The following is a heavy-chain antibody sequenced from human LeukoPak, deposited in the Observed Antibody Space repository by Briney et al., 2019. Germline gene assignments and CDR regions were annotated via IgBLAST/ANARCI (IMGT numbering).Heavy chain of an antibody. CDR3: ARGAYGYYYGMDV. V-gene: IGHV3-48*04. J-gene: IGHJ6*02. D-gene: IGHD2-21*01. CDR1: GFTFSSYS. CDR2: ISSSSSTI. Sequence: PGGSLRLSCAASGFTFSSYSMNWVRQAPGKGLEWVSYISSSSSTIYYADSVKGRFTISRDNAKNSLYLQMNSLRAEDTAVYYCARGAYGYYYGMDVWGQGTTVTVSS.